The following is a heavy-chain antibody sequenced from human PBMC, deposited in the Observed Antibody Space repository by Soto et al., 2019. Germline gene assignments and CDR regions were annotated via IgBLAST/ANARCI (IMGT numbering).Heavy chain of an antibody. V-gene: IGHV3-74*01. J-gene: IGHJ1*01. CDR3: VSRRLAWSGCGCVVDYCQN. CDR1: GFTFSSYW. CDR2: ISSAGSST. Sequence: EVQLVESGGGLVQPGGSLRLSCAASGFTFSSYWMHWVRQAPGKGLVWVSRISSAGSSTCYADPVKGRFTISISRDNAKNSLVLHIKSLRAEDTAVYCCVSRRLAWSGCGCVVDYCQNWGQGTLVTVSS. D-gene: IGHD3-3*01.